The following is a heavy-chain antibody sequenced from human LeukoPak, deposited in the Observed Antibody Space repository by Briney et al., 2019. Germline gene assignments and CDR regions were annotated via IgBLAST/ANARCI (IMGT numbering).Heavy chain of an antibody. V-gene: IGHV3-64D*06. CDR1: GFTFSSYA. J-gene: IGHJ4*02. CDR2: ISSNGGST. D-gene: IGHD3-9*01. Sequence: GSLILSCSASGFTFSSYAMHWVRQAPGKGLEYVSAISSNGGSTYYADSVKGRFTISRDNSKNTLYLQMSSLRAEDTAVYYCVKRVYYDILTGYYDYWGQGTLVTVSS. CDR3: VKRVYYDILTGYYDY.